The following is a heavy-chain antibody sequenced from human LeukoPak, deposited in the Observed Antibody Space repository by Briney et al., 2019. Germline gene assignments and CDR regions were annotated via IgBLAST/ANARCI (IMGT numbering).Heavy chain of an antibody. V-gene: IGHV4-31*03. D-gene: IGHD3-16*01. CDR2: VYFSGTT. CDR3: AVDESTFGHLNLFDY. J-gene: IGHJ4*02. Sequence: PSLTLSLTCTVSGVSISSGGYYWGRIRQHPGKGLEWIGHVYFSGTTHYNPSLMSRVTISVDASKNQFSLKLSSTACEETTVQYIAVDESTFGHLNLFDYSGQGTLVTVSS. CDR1: GVSISSGGYY.